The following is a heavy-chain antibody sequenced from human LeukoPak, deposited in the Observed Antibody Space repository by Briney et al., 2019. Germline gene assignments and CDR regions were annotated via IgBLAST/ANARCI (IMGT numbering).Heavy chain of an antibody. CDR1: GGSISSYY. V-gene: IGHV4-34*01. CDR2: INHSGST. D-gene: IGHD3-16*01. J-gene: IGHJ4*02. CDR3: ARWGGRRSY. Sequence: SETLSLTCTVSGGSISSYYWSWIRQPPGKGLEWIGEINHSGSTNYNPSLKSRVTISVDTSKNQFSLKLSSVTAADTAVYYCARWGGRRSYWGQGTLVTVSS.